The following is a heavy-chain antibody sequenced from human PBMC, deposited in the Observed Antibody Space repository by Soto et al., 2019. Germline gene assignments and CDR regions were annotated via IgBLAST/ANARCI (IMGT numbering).Heavy chain of an antibody. D-gene: IGHD6-13*01. Sequence: QVQLVESGGGVVQPGRSLRLSCAASGFTFSSYGMHWVRQAPGKGLEWVAVISYDGSNKYYADSVKGRFTISRDNSKNTLYLQMNSLRAEDTAVYYCAKLGHSSSWYDVTSYYYYGMDVWGQGTTVTVSS. V-gene: IGHV3-30*18. J-gene: IGHJ6*02. CDR2: ISYDGSNK. CDR3: AKLGHSSSWYDVTSYYYYGMDV. CDR1: GFTFSSYG.